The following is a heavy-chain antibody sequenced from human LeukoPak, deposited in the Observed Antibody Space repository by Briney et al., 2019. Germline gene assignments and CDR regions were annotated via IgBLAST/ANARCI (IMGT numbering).Heavy chain of an antibody. J-gene: IGHJ6*02. CDR1: GGSFSGYY. V-gene: IGHV4-34*01. Sequence: SETLSLTCAVYGGSFSGYYWSWIRQPPGKGLEWIGEINHSGSTNYNPSLKSRVTISVDTSKNQFSLKLSSVTAADTAEYYCARDHFWSGYYMVGVVYGMDVWGQGTTVTVSS. D-gene: IGHD3-3*02. CDR3: ARDHFWSGYYMVGVVYGMDV. CDR2: INHSGST.